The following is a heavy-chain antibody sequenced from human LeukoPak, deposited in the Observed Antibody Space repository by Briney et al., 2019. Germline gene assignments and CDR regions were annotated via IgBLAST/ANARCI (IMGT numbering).Heavy chain of an antibody. CDR1: GFTFRSYE. Sequence: GGSLRLSCAASGFTFRSYEMNWVRQAPGKGLEWVSYISSGGSTIYYADSVKGRFTISRDNAKNSLYLQMNSLRAEDTAVYYCARDGYGDYGHSDYWGQGTLVTVSS. J-gene: IGHJ4*02. CDR2: ISSGGSTI. D-gene: IGHD4-17*01. CDR3: ARDGYGDYGHSDY. V-gene: IGHV3-48*03.